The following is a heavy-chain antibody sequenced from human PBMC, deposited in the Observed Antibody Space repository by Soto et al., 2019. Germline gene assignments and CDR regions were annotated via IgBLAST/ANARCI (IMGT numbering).Heavy chain of an antibody. D-gene: IGHD1-26*01. Sequence: VVSLRLSCAASGFTFSSYEMNWVRQAPGKGLEWVSYISSSGSTIYYADSVKGRFTISRDNAKNSLYLQMNSLRAEDTAVYYCARVSSGSYYRLYYFDYWGQGTLVTVSS. V-gene: IGHV3-48*03. CDR2: ISSSGSTI. CDR1: GFTFSSYE. CDR3: ARVSSGSYYRLYYFDY. J-gene: IGHJ4*02.